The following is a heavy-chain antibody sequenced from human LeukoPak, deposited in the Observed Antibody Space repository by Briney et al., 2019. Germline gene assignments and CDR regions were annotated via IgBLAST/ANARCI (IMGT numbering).Heavy chain of an antibody. CDR1: GGSISSYY. D-gene: IGHD1-26*01. Sequence: SETLSLTCTVSGGSISSYYWSWIRQPAGKGLESIGHISTSGSTNYNPSLKSRVTMSVDTSKNQFSLKLSSVTAADTAVYYCARDYRLTQIQYWGQGTLVTVSS. V-gene: IGHV4-4*07. CDR2: ISTSGST. CDR3: ARDYRLTQIQY. J-gene: IGHJ1*01.